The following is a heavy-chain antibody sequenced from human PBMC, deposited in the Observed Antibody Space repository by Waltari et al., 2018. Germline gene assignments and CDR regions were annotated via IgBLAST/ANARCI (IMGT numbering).Heavy chain of an antibody. D-gene: IGHD3-10*01. V-gene: IGHV4-61*02. Sequence: QVQLQESGPGLVKPSQTLSLTCTVSGGSISSGSYYWSWIRQPAGKGLEWIGRIYTSGSTNYNPSLKSRVTRSVDTSKNQFSLKLSSVTAADTAVYYWAREGYGSGSGPLDYWGQGTLVTVSS. CDR3: AREGYGSGSGPLDY. J-gene: IGHJ4*02. CDR1: GGSISSGSYY. CDR2: IYTSGST.